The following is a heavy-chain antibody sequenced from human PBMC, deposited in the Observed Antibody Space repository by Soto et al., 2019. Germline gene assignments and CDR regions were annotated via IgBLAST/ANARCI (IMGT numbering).Heavy chain of an antibody. Sequence: QVQLVQSGAEVKKPGASVKVSCKASGYTFTGYYMHWVRQAPGQGLEWMGWINPNSGGTNYAQKFQGWVTMTRDTSSSTGYMELSRLRSGDTAVDFCASGKALNRGPYYCYCYGMDVWGQGTTVTVSS. CDR3: ASGKALNRGPYYCYCYGMDV. V-gene: IGHV1-2*04. CDR2: INPNSGGT. D-gene: IGHD3-10*01. J-gene: IGHJ6*02. CDR1: GYTFTGYY.